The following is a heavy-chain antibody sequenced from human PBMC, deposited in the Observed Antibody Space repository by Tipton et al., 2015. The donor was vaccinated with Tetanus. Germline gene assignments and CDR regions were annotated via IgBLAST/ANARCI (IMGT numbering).Heavy chain of an antibody. J-gene: IGHJ4*02. CDR1: GGTFTNYA. D-gene: IGHD1-20*01. Sequence: QSGAEVKKPGSSVKVSCKASGGTFTNYALSWVRQAPGQGLEWVGGIIPIFGTTTSARKFQGRVTITADESTSTAYMELRSLRSDDTALFWCARGSRITSYLDYWGQGTLVTVSS. CDR2: IIPIFGTT. V-gene: IGHV1-69*01. CDR3: ARGSRITSYLDY.